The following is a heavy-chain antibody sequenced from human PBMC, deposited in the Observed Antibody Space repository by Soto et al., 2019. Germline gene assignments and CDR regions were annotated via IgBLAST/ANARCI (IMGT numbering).Heavy chain of an antibody. V-gene: IGHV3-30*03. CDR2: LFYDGNTK. Sequence: GGSVRLSCAASGFSFTNYAMHWVRKAPGKGLEWVALLFYDGNTKYYADSVKGRFTISRDSSKNTLYLQMDSLRGEDTAVYYCVRDDWHDASLFDYWGPGTLVTVSS. J-gene: IGHJ4*01. D-gene: IGHD1-1*01. CDR3: VRDDWHDASLFDY. CDR1: GFSFTNYA.